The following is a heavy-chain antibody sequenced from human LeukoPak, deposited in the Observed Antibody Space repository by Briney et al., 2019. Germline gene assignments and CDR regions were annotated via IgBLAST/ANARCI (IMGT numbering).Heavy chain of an antibody. V-gene: IGHV4-61*01. CDR1: GGSVSSGSSY. CDR3: ARDARYFGSGSYSWFDP. J-gene: IGHJ5*02. D-gene: IGHD3-10*01. Sequence: SETLSLTCTVSGGSVSSGSSYWSWIRQPPGKGLEWIGYIYYSGSTNYNPSLKSRVTISVDTSKNQFSLKLSSLTAADTAVYYCARDARYFGSGSYSWFDPWGQGTLVTVSS. CDR2: IYYSGST.